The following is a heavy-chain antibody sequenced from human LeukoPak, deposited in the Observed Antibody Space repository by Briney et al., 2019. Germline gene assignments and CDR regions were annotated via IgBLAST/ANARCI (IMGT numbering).Heavy chain of an antibody. CDR1: GFTFSGSA. Sequence: PGGSLRLSCAASGFTFSGSAMHWVRQASGKGLEWVGRIRSKANSYATAYAASVKGRFTISRDDSKNTAYLQMSSLKTEDTAVYYCTGLVAVSGGFDYWGQGTLVTVSS. D-gene: IGHD5-12*01. V-gene: IGHV3-73*01. J-gene: IGHJ4*02. CDR2: IRSKANSYAT. CDR3: TGLVAVSGGFDY.